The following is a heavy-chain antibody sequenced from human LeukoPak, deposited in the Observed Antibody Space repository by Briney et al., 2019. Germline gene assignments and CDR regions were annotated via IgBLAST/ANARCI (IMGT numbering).Heavy chain of an antibody. CDR2: ISAYNGNT. CDR1: GYTLTSYG. Sequence: GASVKVSCKASGYTLTSYGISWVRQAPGQGLEWMGWISAYNGNTNYAQKLQGRVTVTTDTSTSTAYMELRSLRSDDTAVYYCARVRNIAAAAYFDYWGQGTLVTVSS. CDR3: ARVRNIAAAAYFDY. J-gene: IGHJ4*02. D-gene: IGHD6-13*01. V-gene: IGHV1-18*01.